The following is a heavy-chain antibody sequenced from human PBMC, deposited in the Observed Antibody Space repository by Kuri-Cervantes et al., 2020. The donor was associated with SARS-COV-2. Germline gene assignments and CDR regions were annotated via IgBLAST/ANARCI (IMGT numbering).Heavy chain of an antibody. D-gene: IGHD3-3*01. Sequence: GGSLRLSCAASGFTSNNIGMPWVRQVQGMGMEWVSLISYDGANKNYADSVKGRFTNSRDTPNNTLFMQIVSLRPEDTAIYYCAKYYYDFLGAYYGMDVWGQGTTVTVSS. CDR2: ISYDGANK. V-gene: IGHV3-30*18. CDR1: GFTSNNIG. J-gene: IGHJ6*02. CDR3: AKYYYDFLGAYYGMDV.